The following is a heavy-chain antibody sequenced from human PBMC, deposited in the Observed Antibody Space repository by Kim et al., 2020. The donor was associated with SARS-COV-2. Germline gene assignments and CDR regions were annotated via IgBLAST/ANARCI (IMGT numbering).Heavy chain of an antibody. D-gene: IGHD1-7*01. CDR3: ARGGFGGTLFNYYYYGMDV. V-gene: IGHV3-30*01. Sequence: GRFTISRDNSKNTLYLQMNSLRAEDTAVYYCARGGFGGTLFNYYYYGMDVWGQGTTVTVSS. J-gene: IGHJ6*02.